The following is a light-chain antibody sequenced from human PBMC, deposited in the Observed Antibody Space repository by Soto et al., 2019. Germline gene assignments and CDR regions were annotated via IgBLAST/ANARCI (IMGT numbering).Light chain of an antibody. CDR2: GLN. CDR1: IPNIGKNA. CDR3: AAWDENLFHPV. Sequence: QSVLSQPPSASGTPGQTGTISCSGSIPNIGKNAVNCYHQLPVTAPKLLIFGLNQRPSGVPDRFSASKSGTSASLAISGLRSEDEADYYCAAWDENLFHPVFGGGTNLTVL. V-gene: IGLV1-44*01. J-gene: IGLJ2*01.